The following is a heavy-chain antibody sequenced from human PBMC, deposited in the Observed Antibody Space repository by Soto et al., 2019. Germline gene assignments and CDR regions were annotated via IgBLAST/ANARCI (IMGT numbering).Heavy chain of an antibody. CDR1: GYTFTSYG. CDR2: ISAYNGNT. D-gene: IGHD2-2*01. J-gene: IGHJ6*02. V-gene: IGHV1-18*01. Sequence: QVQLVQSGAEVKKPGASVKVSCKASGYTFTSYGISWVRQAPGQGLEWMGWISAYNGNTNYAQKLQGRVTMTTDTSTSTAYLELRRLKSDDTAVYYCASVPGNIVGVPAASFDYYYGMDVWGQGTTVTVCS. CDR3: ASVPGNIVGVPAASFDYYYGMDV.